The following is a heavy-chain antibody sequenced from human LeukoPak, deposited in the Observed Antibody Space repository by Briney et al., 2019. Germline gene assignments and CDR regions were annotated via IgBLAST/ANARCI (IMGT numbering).Heavy chain of an antibody. V-gene: IGHV3-7*01. CDR1: GFTFSRYW. D-gene: IGHD5-24*01. J-gene: IGHJ4*02. Sequence: GGSLRLSCAPSGFTFSRYWMTWVRQTPEKGLEWVASIKDDGRQKYYVDSVKGRFTVSRDNAKNSAYLQMDSLRAEDTALYYCGRAASRGFDTWGQETLVTVSS. CDR2: IKDDGRQK. CDR3: GRAASRGFDT.